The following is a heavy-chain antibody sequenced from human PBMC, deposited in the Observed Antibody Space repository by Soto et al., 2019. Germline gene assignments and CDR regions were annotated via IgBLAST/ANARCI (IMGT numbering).Heavy chain of an antibody. J-gene: IGHJ4*02. CDR3: ARCGCSSTSCYIFDY. D-gene: IGHD2-2*02. CDR2: IIPIFGTA. Sequence: SVKVSCKASGGTFSSYAISWVRQAPGQGLEWMGGIIPIFGTANYAQKFQGRVTITADKSTSTAYMELSSLRSEDTAVYYCARCGCSSTSCYIFDYWGQGTLVTVSS. V-gene: IGHV1-69*06. CDR1: GGTFSSYA.